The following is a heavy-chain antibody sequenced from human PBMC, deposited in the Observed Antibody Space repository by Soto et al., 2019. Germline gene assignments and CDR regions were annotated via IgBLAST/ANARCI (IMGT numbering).Heavy chain of an antibody. J-gene: IGHJ4*02. CDR3: AREGGGGSYYSRFDY. CDR2: INPSGGST. D-gene: IGHD1-26*01. V-gene: IGHV1-46*01. CDR1: GYTFTSYY. Sequence: ASVKVSCKASGYTFTSYYMHWVRQAPGQGLEWMGIINPSGGSTSYAQKFQGRVTMTRDTSTSTVYMELSSLRSEDTAVYYCAREGGGGSYYSRFDYWGQGTLVTVSS.